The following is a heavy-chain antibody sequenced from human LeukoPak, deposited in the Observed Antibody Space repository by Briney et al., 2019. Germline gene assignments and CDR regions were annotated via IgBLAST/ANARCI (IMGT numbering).Heavy chain of an antibody. Sequence: GRSLRLSCAASGFTFSSFAVHWVRQAPGEGLEWVAVISSDGNNKFYADSVKGRFTISRDNSKNTLYLQVDSLRAEDTAVYYCARVVVSSSSDYFDYWGQGTLVTVSS. J-gene: IGHJ4*02. D-gene: IGHD6-6*01. CDR1: GFTFSSFA. V-gene: IGHV3-30*04. CDR2: ISSDGNNK. CDR3: ARVVVSSSSDYFDY.